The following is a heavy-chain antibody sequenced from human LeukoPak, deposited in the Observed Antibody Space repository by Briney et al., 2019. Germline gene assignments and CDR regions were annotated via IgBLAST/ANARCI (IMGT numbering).Heavy chain of an antibody. CDR1: GGSISSRSYY. V-gene: IGHV4-39*01. D-gene: IGHD1-26*01. CDR2: IYYSGST. CDR3: ARHVSGGARCWFDP. Sequence: PSETLSLTCTVSGGSISSRSYYWGWIRQPPGKGLEWIGSIYYSGSTYYNPSLKSRVTISVDTSKNQFSLKLSSVTAADTAVYYCARHVSGGARCWFDPWGQGTQVTVSS. J-gene: IGHJ5*02.